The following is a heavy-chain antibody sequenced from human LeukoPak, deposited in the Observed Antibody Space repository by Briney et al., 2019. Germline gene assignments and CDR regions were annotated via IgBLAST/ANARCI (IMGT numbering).Heavy chain of an antibody. CDR2: ISGSGGST. CDR1: GFTFSSYA. CDR3: AKGPGCSSTSCYLGPLAD. J-gene: IGHJ4*02. D-gene: IGHD2-2*01. Sequence: PGGSLRLSCAASGFTFSSYAMSWVRQAPGKGLEWVSAISGSGGSTYYADSVKGRFTISRDNSKNTLYLQMNSLRAEDTAVYYCAKGPGCSSTSCYLGPLADWGQGTLVTVSS. V-gene: IGHV3-23*01.